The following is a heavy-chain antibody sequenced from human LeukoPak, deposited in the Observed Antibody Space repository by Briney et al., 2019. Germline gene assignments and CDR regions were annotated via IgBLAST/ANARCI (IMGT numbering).Heavy chain of an antibody. CDR1: GFTFSDYY. D-gene: IGHD2-8*01. CDR3: ARVMLDYYYYYGMDV. Sequence: GGSLRLSCAASGFTFSDYYMSWIRQAPGKGLEWVSYISSSGSTIYYADSVKGRFTISRDNAKNSLYLQMNSLRAEDTAVYYCARVMLDYYYYYGMDVWGQGTTVTVSS. J-gene: IGHJ6*02. V-gene: IGHV3-11*04. CDR2: ISSSGSTI.